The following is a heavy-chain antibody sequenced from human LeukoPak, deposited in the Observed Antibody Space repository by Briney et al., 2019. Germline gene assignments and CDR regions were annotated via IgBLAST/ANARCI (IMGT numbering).Heavy chain of an antibody. J-gene: IGHJ3*02. Sequence: PSETLSLTCTVSGGSISSSSYYWGWIHQPPGKGLEWIGSIYYSGSTYYNPSLKSRVTISVDTSKNQFSLKLSSVTAADTAVYYCARPSSRRYSSSWDAFDIWGQGTMVTVCS. CDR3: ARPSSRRYSSSWDAFDI. V-gene: IGHV4-39*01. CDR2: IYYSGST. CDR1: GGSISSSSYY. D-gene: IGHD6-13*01.